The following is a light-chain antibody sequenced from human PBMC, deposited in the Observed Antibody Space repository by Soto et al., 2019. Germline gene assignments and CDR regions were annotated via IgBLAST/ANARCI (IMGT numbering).Light chain of an antibody. J-gene: IGKJ1*01. Sequence: DIQMTQSPSSLSASVGDRVTITFRASQSISTCLAWYQQKPGKAPKLLIYDASSLESGVPSRFSGSGSGTEFTLTISSLQPEDFASYYCQQYNSYSTFGQGTKVDIK. CDR1: QSISTC. CDR2: DAS. CDR3: QQYNSYST. V-gene: IGKV1-5*01.